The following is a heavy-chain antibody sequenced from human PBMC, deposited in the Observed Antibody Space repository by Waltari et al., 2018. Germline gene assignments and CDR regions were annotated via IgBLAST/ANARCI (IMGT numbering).Heavy chain of an antibody. CDR1: GGTFSSYA. CDR2: IIPIFGTA. V-gene: IGHV1-69*13. D-gene: IGHD6-6*01. Sequence: QVQLVQSGAEVKKPGSSVKVSCKASGGTFSSYAISWVRQAPGQGLEWMGGIIPIFGTANYEQKFQGRVTITADESTSTAYMELSSLRSEDTAVYYCARDHIAARPYYYYYGMDVWGQGTTVTVSS. J-gene: IGHJ6*02. CDR3: ARDHIAARPYYYYYGMDV.